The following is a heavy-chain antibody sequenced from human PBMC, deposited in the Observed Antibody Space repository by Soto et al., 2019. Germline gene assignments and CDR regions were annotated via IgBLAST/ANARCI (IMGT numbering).Heavy chain of an antibody. V-gene: IGHV3-33*01. CDR3: ARDYCSGGSCSPYYYYYYMDV. CDR2: IWYDGSNK. CDR1: GFTFSSYG. J-gene: IGHJ6*03. D-gene: IGHD2-15*01. Sequence: QPVGSLRLSCAASGFTFSSYGMHWVRQAPGKGLEWVAVIWYDGSNKYYADSVKGRFTISRDNSKNTLYLQMNSLRAEDTAVYYCARDYCSGGSCSPYYYYYYMDVWGKGTTVTVSS.